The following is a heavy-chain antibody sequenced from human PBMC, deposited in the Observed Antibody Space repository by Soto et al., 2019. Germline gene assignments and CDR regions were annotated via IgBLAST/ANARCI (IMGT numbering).Heavy chain of an antibody. CDR3: ATLPHCGGDCFDGMDV. CDR1: GYTLTELS. CDR2: FDPEDGET. J-gene: IGHJ6*02. D-gene: IGHD2-21*02. Sequence: ASVKVSCKVSGYTLTELSMHWVRQAPGKGLEWMGGFDPEDGETIYAQKFQGRVTMTEVTSTDTAYMELSSLRSGDTAVYYCATLPHCGGDCFDGMDVWGQGTTVTVSS. V-gene: IGHV1-24*01.